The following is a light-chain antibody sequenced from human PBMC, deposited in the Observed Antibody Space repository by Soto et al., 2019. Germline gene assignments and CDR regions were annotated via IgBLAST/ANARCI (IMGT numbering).Light chain of an antibody. CDR2: DVS. V-gene: IGLV2-14*03. CDR1: SSDGGGYNY. Sequence: QSALTRPGSVSGSPGQSNTISCTGTSSDGGGYNYGSWYQQRPGKAPKFMIYDVSNRPSGVSNRFSGSKSGNTASLTISGLQAEDEADYYCCSYTTSNTRQIVFGTGTKVTVL. CDR3: CSYTTSNTRQIV. J-gene: IGLJ1*01.